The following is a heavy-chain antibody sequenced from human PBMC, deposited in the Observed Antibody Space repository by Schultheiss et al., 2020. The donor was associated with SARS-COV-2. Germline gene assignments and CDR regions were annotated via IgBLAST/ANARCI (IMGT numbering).Heavy chain of an antibody. CDR2: ISGSGGST. J-gene: IGHJ6*03. V-gene: IGHV3-23*01. CDR3: AKDNLVVPAASSPRGYMDV. CDR1: GFTVSSNY. D-gene: IGHD2-2*01. Sequence: GGSLRLSCAASGFTVSSNYMSWVRQAPGKGLEWVSAISGSGGSTYYADSVKGRFTISRDNSKNTLYLQMNSLRAEDTALYYCAKDNLVVPAASSPRGYMDVWGKGTTVTVSS.